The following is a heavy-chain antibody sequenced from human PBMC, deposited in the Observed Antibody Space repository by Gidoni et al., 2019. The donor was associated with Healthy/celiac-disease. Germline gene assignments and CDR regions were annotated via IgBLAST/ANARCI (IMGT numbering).Heavy chain of an antibody. J-gene: IGHJ6*02. CDR3: ARDSGIVATNPYYYGMDV. CDR1: GYTFTSYY. CDR2: INPSGGST. D-gene: IGHD5-12*01. Sequence: QVQLVQSGAEVKKPGASVKASCKASGYTFTSYYMPWVRQAPGQGLEWMGIINPSGGSTSYAQKFQGRVTMTRDTSTSTVYMELSSLRSEDTAVYYCARDSGIVATNPYYYGMDVWGQGTTVTVSS. V-gene: IGHV1-46*01.